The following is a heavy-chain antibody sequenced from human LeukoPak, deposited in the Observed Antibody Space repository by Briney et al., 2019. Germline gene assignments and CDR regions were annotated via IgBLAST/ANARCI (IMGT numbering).Heavy chain of an antibody. J-gene: IGHJ4*02. CDR3: ARVRDYDSSGYYFVY. CDR2: ISSSSSYI. Sequence: GGSLRLSCVASGFTFSSYSMNWVRQAPGKGLEWVSSISSSSSYIYYADSVKGRFTISRDNAKNSLYLQMNSLRAEDTAVYYCARVRDYDSSGYYFVYWGQGTLVTVSS. D-gene: IGHD3-22*01. V-gene: IGHV3-21*01. CDR1: GFTFSSYS.